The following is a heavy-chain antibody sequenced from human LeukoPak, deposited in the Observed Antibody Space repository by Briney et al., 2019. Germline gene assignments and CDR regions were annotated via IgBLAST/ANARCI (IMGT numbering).Heavy chain of an antibody. CDR3: ARGGSGYIAVAAYYYYYMDV. CDR1: GGSFSGYY. J-gene: IGHJ6*03. CDR2: INHSGST. Sequence: SETLSLTCAVYGGSFSGYYWSWIRQPPGKGLEWIGEINHSGSTNYNPSLKSRVTISVDTSKNQFSLKLSSVTAADTAVYYCARGGSGYIAVAAYYYYYMDVWGKGTTVTVSS. V-gene: IGHV4-34*01. D-gene: IGHD6-19*01.